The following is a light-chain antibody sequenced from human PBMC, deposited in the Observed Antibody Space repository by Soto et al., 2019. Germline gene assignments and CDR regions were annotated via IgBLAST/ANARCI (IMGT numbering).Light chain of an antibody. CDR3: AAWDDSLNGWV. Sequence: QSVLAQPPSASGTPGQRVSISCSGSSSNIVTSSVNRYQHVPGAAPQLLIYSNDQRPLEVPDRFSGSKSGTSASLAISGLRSDDEGDYYCAAWDDSLNGWVFGGGTKVTVL. CDR1: SSNIVTSS. CDR2: SND. J-gene: IGLJ3*02. V-gene: IGLV1-44*01.